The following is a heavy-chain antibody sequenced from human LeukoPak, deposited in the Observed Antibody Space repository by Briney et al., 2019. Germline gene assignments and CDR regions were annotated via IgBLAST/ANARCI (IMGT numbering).Heavy chain of an antibody. CDR1: GFVFSDAW. D-gene: IGHD3-3*01. J-gene: IGHJ4*02. Sequence: GGSLRLSCAVSGFVFSDAWMSWVRQAPGKGLEWVGRIKSKTNGGTTDYAAPVKGRFSISRDDSKNTLFLQMYSLRTEDTGVYYCSTMSAIFGVVIPGYWGQGTLVSVSP. V-gene: IGHV3-15*01. CDR2: IKSKTNGGTT. CDR3: STMSAIFGVVIPGY.